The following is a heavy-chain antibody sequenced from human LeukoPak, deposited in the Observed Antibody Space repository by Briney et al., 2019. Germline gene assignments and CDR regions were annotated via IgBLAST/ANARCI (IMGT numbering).Heavy chain of an antibody. CDR1: GGSISSYC. V-gene: IGHV4-59*08. CDR2: IYYSGST. J-gene: IGHJ5*02. Sequence: SETLSLTCTVSGGSISSYCWSWIRQPPGKGLEWIGYIYYSGSTNYNPSLKSRVTISVDTSKNQFSLKLSSVTAADTAVYYCARGMTTHSQGRGFDPWGQGTLVTVSS. CDR3: ARGMTTHSQGRGFDP. D-gene: IGHD4-11*01.